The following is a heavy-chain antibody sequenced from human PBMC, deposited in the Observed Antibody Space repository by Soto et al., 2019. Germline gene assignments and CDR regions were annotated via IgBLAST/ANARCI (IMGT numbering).Heavy chain of an antibody. CDR1: GFTFGDYA. CDR2: IRSKAYGGTT. Sequence: GGSLRLSCTASGFTFGDYAMSWFRQAPGKGLEWVGFIRSKAYGGTTEYAASVKGRFTISRDDSKSIAYLQMNSLKTEDTAVYYCTRDQNTMVRGVISYYYYYMDVWGKGTTVTVSS. J-gene: IGHJ6*03. V-gene: IGHV3-49*03. D-gene: IGHD3-10*01. CDR3: TRDQNTMVRGVISYYYYYMDV.